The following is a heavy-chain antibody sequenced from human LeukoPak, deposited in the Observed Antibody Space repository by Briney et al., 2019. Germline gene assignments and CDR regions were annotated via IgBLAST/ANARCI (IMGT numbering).Heavy chain of an antibody. CDR3: ARWLELMRNFDW. CDR1: GFTFSDYW. Sequence: GGSLRLSCVGSGFTFSDYWMSWVCQAPGKGLEWVANIKQDGSEKDYVDALKGRFTISRDNAKNSLYLQMKSLRAEETAVYYCARWLELMRNFDWWGQGTLVTVSS. D-gene: IGHD5-24*01. J-gene: IGHJ4*02. CDR2: IKQDGSEK. V-gene: IGHV3-7*01.